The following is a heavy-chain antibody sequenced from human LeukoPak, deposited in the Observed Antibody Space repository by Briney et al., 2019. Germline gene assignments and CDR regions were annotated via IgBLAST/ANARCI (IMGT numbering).Heavy chain of an antibody. D-gene: IGHD2-8*01. V-gene: IGHV1-18*01. J-gene: IGHJ4*02. CDR1: GYTFTSYG. CDR2: ISAYNGNT. CDR3: ARDWDKLNIVLMVYASSRY. Sequence: ASVKVSCKASGYTFTSYGISWVRQAPGQGLEWMGWISAYNGNTNYAQKLQGRVTMTTDTSTSTAYMELRSLRSDDTAVYYCARDWDKLNIVLMVYASSRYWGQGTLVTVSS.